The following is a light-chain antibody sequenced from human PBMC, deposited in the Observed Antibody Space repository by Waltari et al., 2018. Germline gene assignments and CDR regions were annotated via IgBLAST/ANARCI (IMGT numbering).Light chain of an antibody. J-gene: IGKJ1*01. CDR3: QQYNKWPPWT. V-gene: IGKV3-15*01. CDR2: GAS. Sequence: EIVMTQSPATLSVSPGERATLSCRASQSVSSNLAWYQQKPVQAPRLLIYGASTRATGIPARFSGSGSATEFTLTISSLQSEDFAVYYCQQYNKWPPWTFGQGTKVEIK. CDR1: QSVSSN.